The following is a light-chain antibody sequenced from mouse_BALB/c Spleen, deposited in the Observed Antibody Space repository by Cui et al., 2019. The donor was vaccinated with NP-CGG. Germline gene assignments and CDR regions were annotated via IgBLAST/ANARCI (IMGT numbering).Light chain of an antibody. V-gene: IGLV1*01. CDR3: ALWYSNHWV. Sequence: HAVVTQDSALTTSPGETVTLTCRSSTGTVTTTNYANWVQEKPDHLFTGLIGGTNNRPPGVPARFSGSLIGDKAAFTITGAQTEDEAIYFCALWYSNHWVFGGGTKLTVL. CDR2: GTN. J-gene: IGLJ1*01. CDR1: TGTVTTTNY.